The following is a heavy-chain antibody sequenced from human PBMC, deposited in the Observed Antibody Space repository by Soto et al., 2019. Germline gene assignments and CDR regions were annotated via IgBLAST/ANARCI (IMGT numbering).Heavy chain of an antibody. J-gene: IGHJ4*02. CDR2: VNPNSGNT. D-gene: IGHD2-15*01. CDR3: TRGTRVAEY. V-gene: IGHV1-8*01. Sequence: QVQLVQSGAEVRKPGASVTVSCKASGYTFTTYDINWVRQATGQGLEWMGWVNPNSGNTGYAQKFQGRVTMTRNTTINTAYMELSSLRSEDTAVYYCTRGTRVAEYWGQGPLVTVSS. CDR1: GYTFTTYD.